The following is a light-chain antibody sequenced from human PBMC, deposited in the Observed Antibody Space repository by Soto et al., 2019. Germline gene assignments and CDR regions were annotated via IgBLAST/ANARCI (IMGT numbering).Light chain of an antibody. J-gene: IGKJ2*01. Sequence: EIVLTQSPGTLSLSPGERATLSCRASQSVSSSYLAWYQQKPGQAPRLRIYGASSRATGIPDRFSGSGSGTDFTLTISRLEPEDFAVYYCQQYGSSPYTFGHGTKLEIK. V-gene: IGKV3-20*01. CDR1: QSVSSSY. CDR3: QQYGSSPYT. CDR2: GAS.